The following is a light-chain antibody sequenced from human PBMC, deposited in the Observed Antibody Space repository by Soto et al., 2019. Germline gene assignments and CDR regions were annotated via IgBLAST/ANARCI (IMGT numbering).Light chain of an antibody. CDR3: QQRSHWPFT. CDR1: QSVSSY. Sequence: EIVLTQSPATLSLSPGERATLSCRASQSVSSYLAWYQQKPCQAPRLLIYDASNMATGIPARFSGSGSGTDFTLTISSLEPEDFAVYYCQQRSHWPFTFGPGTKVDIK. CDR2: DAS. J-gene: IGKJ3*01. V-gene: IGKV3-11*01.